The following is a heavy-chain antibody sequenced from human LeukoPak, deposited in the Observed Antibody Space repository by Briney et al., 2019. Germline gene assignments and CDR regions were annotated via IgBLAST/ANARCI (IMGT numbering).Heavy chain of an antibody. Sequence: GGSLRLSCAASGFTFSAYAMNWVRQAPGKGLEWVSAISGSGGSTYYADSVKGRFTISRDNSKNTLYLQMNSLRAEDTAVYYCAKVAGYSYVGVYYFDYWGQGTLVTVSS. J-gene: IGHJ4*02. CDR2: ISGSGGST. V-gene: IGHV3-23*01. CDR3: AKVAGYSYVGVYYFDY. CDR1: GFTFSAYA. D-gene: IGHD5-18*01.